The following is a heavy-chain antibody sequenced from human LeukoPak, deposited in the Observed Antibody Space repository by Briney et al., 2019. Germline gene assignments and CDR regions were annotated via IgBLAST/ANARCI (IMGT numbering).Heavy chain of an antibody. Sequence: GGSLRLSCAASGFTFSSYAMSWVRQAPGKGLEWVGRIKSKTDGGTTDYAAPVKGRFTISRDDSKNTLYLQMNSLKTEDTAVYYCTTSMTTVTYFDYWGQGTLVTVSS. V-gene: IGHV3-15*01. CDR2: IKSKTDGGTT. CDR3: TTSMTTVTYFDY. CDR1: GFTFSSYA. D-gene: IGHD4-17*01. J-gene: IGHJ4*02.